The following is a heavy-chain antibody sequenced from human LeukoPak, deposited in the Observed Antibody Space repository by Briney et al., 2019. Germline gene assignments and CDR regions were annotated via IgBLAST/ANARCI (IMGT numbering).Heavy chain of an antibody. CDR1: GGSISSYY. CDR2: IYYSGST. Sequence: SETLSLTCTVSGGSISSYYWSWIRQPPGKGLEWIGYIYYSGSTNYNPSLKSRVTISVDTSKNQFSLKLSSVTAADTAVYYCARTPKNFRGVNFDYWGQGTLVTVSS. J-gene: IGHJ4*02. V-gene: IGHV4-59*08. CDR3: ARTPKNFRGVNFDY. D-gene: IGHD3-10*01.